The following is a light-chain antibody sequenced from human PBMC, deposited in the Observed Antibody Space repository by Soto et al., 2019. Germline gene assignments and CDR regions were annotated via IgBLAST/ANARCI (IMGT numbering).Light chain of an antibody. Sequence: QAVVTQPPSVSGAPGQRVTISCTGRSSNIGAGYDVHWYQQLPGTAPKLLIYGNSNRPSGVPDRFSGSKSGTSASLAITGLQAEDEADYYCQSYDSSVSKVVFGGGTKLTVL. J-gene: IGLJ2*01. CDR2: GNS. V-gene: IGLV1-40*01. CDR1: SSNIGAGYD. CDR3: QSYDSSVSKVV.